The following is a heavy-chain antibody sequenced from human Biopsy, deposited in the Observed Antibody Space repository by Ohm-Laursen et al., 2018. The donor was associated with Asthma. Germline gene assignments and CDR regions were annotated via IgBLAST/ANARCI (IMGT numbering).Heavy chain of an antibody. J-gene: IGHJ5*02. Sequence: SQTLSLTCTVSGGSIGTSTYYWGWIRQHPVKGLEWIGYIYYSGSTYYNPSLKSRVSISLDTSKNQFSLSLTSVTAADTAVYYCARTTYGDDGFDPWGQGTLVTVSS. CDR2: IYYSGST. V-gene: IGHV4-31*03. D-gene: IGHD4-17*01. CDR3: ARTTYGDDGFDP. CDR1: GGSIGTSTYY.